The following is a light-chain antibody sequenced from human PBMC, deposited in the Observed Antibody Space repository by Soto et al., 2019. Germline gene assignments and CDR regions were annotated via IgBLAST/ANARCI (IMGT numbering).Light chain of an antibody. CDR3: QHCHVMPLT. CDR1: EDINKY. V-gene: IGKV1-9*01. Sequence: DIQLTQSPSFLSASVGDRVTITCRASEDINKYLAWYQQKPGEAPKLLIYFVSTLQSGVPSRFRGSGYGSDFTLTITSLQPGDIATYYCQHCHVMPLTFGGGTKVDI. CDR2: FVS. J-gene: IGKJ4*01.